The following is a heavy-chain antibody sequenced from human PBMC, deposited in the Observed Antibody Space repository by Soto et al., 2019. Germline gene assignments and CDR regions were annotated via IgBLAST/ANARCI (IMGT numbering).Heavy chain of an antibody. CDR2: INAYNGNT. CDR3: ARVLPPFDP. J-gene: IGHJ5*02. Sequence: ASVKVTCKESSYSFTSSGSSWVRQAPGQGLEWMGWINAYNGNTNYAQKLQGRVTMTTDTSTSTAYMELRSLRSDDTAVYYCARVLPPFDPWGQGTLVTVSS. CDR1: SYSFTSSG. V-gene: IGHV1-18*01.